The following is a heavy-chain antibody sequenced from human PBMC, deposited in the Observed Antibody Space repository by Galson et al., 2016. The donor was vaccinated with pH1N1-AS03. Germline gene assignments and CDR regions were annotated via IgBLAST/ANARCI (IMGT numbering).Heavy chain of an antibody. D-gene: IGHD6-19*01. CDR1: GYSFISYA. CDR3: AKVGIEISSGWYGRFDF. Sequence: SVKASCKASGYSFISYAIHWVRQAPGQRPEWMGWLNTGTGDTIYSQKFQDRVTITRDTSESTAYMELSRLRPEDTAVYYCAKVGIEISSGWYGRFDFWGQGTLVPVSS. V-gene: IGHV1-3*04. CDR2: LNTGTGDT. J-gene: IGHJ4*02.